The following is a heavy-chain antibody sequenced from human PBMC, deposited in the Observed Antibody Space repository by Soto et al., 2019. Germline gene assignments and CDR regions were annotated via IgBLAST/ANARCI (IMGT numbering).Heavy chain of an antibody. D-gene: IGHD4-17*01. V-gene: IGHV3-74*01. J-gene: IGHJ3*02. CDR1: GFTFSRYW. Sequence: GGSLRLSCAASGFTFSRYWMHWVRQAPGKGLVWVSRVNSDGSYTNYADSVKGRFTISRDNAKNTLYLQMNSLRAEDTGVYYCASTTDYGLFHIWGQGTMVTVSS. CDR2: VNSDGSYT. CDR3: ASTTDYGLFHI.